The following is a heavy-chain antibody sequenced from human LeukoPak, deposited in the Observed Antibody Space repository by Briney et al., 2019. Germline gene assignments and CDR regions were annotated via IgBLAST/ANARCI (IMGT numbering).Heavy chain of an antibody. J-gene: IGHJ4*02. Sequence: PSETLSLTCSVSGGSISGDHWSWIRQPAGEGLEWIGRIYTGSGTTNYNPSLKSRVTMSADTSKNQVSLILSSVTAADTAVYYCAREWHHVFDYWGQGNLVTVSS. CDR1: GGSISGDH. D-gene: IGHD5-12*01. V-gene: IGHV4-4*07. CDR3: AREWHHVFDY. CDR2: IYTGSGTT.